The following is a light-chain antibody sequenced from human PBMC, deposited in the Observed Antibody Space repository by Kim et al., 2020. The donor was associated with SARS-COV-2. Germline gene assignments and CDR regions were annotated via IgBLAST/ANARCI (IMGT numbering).Light chain of an antibody. V-gene: IGKV1-39*01. CDR3: QQTWT. CDR1: QNIDTY. J-gene: IGKJ1*01. Sequence: DFQMTQSPSSLSASVGDRVTITCRASQNIDTYLNWYQQKLGKAPKLLIFGASNLQSGVPSRFSGSGYGTDFTLTINSLQPEDFASYYCQQTWTFGQGTKVDIK. CDR2: GAS.